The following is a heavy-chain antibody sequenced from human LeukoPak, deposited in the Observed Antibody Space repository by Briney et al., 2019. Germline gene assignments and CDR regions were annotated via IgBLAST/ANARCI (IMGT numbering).Heavy chain of an antibody. CDR2: ISGDGNTT. J-gene: IGHJ5*02. D-gene: IGHD3-10*01. CDR1: GFTFRTFW. V-gene: IGHV3-74*01. Sequence: GGSLRLSCTASGFTFRTFWMHWVRQPPGKGLVWVSRISGDGNTTDYPDSVKGRFTISRDNAKNRVYLQMNSLRVEDTAVYYCARILGGSTHHWGKGSLVTVSS. CDR3: ARILGGSTHH.